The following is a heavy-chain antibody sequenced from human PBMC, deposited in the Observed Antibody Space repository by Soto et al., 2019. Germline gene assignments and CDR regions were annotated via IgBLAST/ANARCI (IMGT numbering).Heavy chain of an antibody. J-gene: IGHJ6*02. CDR2: INPSGGST. V-gene: IGHV1-46*01. CDR1: GYTFTSYY. D-gene: IGHD3-22*01. CDR3: ARDRRTYYYDSSGYYSCYYYGMDV. Sequence: SVEVSCKASGYTFTSYYMHWVRQAPGQGLELMGIINPSGGSTSYAQKFQGRVTMTRDTSTSTVYMELSSLRSEDTAVYYCARDRRTYYYDSSGYYSCYYYGMDVWGQGTTVTVSS.